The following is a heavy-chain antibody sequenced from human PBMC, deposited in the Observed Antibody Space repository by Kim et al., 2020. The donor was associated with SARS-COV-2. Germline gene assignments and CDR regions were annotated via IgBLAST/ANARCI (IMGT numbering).Heavy chain of an antibody. J-gene: IGHJ4*02. Sequence: SETLSLTCTVSGGSISSGSYYWSWIRQPAGKGLEWIGRIYTSGSTNYNPSLKSRVTISVDTSKNQFSLKLSSVTAADTAVYYCAREDSGSYKFDYWGQGTLVTVSS. CDR2: IYTSGST. CDR3: AREDSGSYKFDY. D-gene: IGHD1-26*01. CDR1: GGSISSGSYY. V-gene: IGHV4-61*02.